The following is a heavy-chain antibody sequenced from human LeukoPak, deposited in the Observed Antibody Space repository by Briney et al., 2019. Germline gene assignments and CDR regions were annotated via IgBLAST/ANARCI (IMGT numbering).Heavy chain of an antibody. CDR1: GGSISSSSYY. J-gene: IGHJ4*02. D-gene: IGHD3-22*01. CDR3: ARVATTKTQYYYDSSEGFDY. V-gene: IGHV4-39*07. Sequence: SETLSLTCTVSGGSISSSSYYWGWIRQPPGKGLQWIGSIYYSGSTYYNPSLKSRVTISVDTSKNQFSLKLSSVTAADTAVYYCARVATTKTQYYYDSSEGFDYWGQGTLVTVSS. CDR2: IYYSGST.